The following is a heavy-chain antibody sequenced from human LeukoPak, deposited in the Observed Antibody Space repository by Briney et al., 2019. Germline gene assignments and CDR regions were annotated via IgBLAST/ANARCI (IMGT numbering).Heavy chain of an antibody. D-gene: IGHD6-19*01. CDR3: ANSHQQWLVACPFDY. CDR1: GFTFSSYG. V-gene: IGHV3-30*18. J-gene: IGHJ4*02. CDR2: ISYDGSNK. Sequence: GGSLRLSCAASGFTFSSYGMHWVRQAPGKGLEWVAVISYDGSNKYYADSVKGRFTISRDNSKNTLYLQMNSLRAEDTAVYYCANSHQQWLVACPFDYWGQGTLVTVSS.